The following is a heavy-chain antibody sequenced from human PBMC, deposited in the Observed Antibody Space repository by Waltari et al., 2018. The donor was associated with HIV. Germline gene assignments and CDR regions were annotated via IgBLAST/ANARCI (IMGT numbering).Heavy chain of an antibody. CDR2: ISSSSSTI. Sequence: EVHLVESGGGLVQPGGSLRLPCAAPGFTFSSYSMNWVRQAPGKGLEWVSYISSSSSTIYYADSVKGRFTISRDNAKNSLYLQMNSLRAEDTAVYYCARDDYGMDVWGQGTTVTVSS. V-gene: IGHV3-48*04. CDR3: ARDDYGMDV. J-gene: IGHJ6*02. CDR1: GFTFSSYS.